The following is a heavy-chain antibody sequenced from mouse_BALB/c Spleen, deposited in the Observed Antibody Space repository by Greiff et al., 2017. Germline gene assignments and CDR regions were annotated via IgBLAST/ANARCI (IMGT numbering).Heavy chain of an antibody. V-gene: IGHV3-2*02. CDR1: GYSITSDYA. D-gene: IGHD2-4*01. J-gene: IGHJ3*01. CDR3: ARERDYDAFAY. CDR2: ISYSGST. Sequence: VQLKESGPGLVKPSQSLSLTCTVTGYSITSDYAWNWIRQFPGNKLEWMGYISYSGSTSYNPSLKSRISITRDTSKNQFFLQLNSVTTEDTATYYCARERDYDAFAYWGQGTLVTVSA.